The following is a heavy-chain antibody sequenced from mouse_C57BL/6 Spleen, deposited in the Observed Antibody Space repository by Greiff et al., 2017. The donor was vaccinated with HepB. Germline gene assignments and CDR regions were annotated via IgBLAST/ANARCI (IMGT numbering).Heavy chain of an antibody. CDR2: ISSGSSTI. V-gene: IGHV5-17*01. Sequence: EVHLVESGGGLVKPGGSLKLSCAASGFTFSDYGMHWVRQAPEKGLEWVAYISSGSSTIYYADTVKGRFTISRDNAKNTLFLQMTSLRSEDTAMYYCARDSSGTSFAYWGQGTLVTVSA. CDR1: GFTFSDYG. CDR3: ARDSSGTSFAY. J-gene: IGHJ3*01. D-gene: IGHD3-2*02.